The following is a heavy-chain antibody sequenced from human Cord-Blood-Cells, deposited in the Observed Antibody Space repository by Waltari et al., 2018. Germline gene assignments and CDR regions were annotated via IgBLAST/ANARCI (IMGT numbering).Heavy chain of an antibody. CDR1: GFTFSSYS. CDR2: ISSSSSYI. Sequence: EVQLVESGGGLVKPGGSLRLSCAASGFTFSSYSMNWVRQAPGKGLEWVSSISSSSSYIYYADSVKSRVTISRDNAKNALYLQMNSRRAEDTAVYYWARVPYSGYDYAFDIWGQGTMVTVSS. CDR3: ARVPYSGYDYAFDI. J-gene: IGHJ3*02. V-gene: IGHV3-21*01. D-gene: IGHD5-12*01.